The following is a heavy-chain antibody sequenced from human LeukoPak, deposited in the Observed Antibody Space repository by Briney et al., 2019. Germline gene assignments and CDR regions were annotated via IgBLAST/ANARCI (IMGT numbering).Heavy chain of an antibody. V-gene: IGHV4-59*08. D-gene: IGHD2-8*01. CDR2: IHYSGNS. Sequence: SETLSLTCTVSGASINSNFWSWLRQSPGKGLEWIGNIHYSGNSNYNPSLKSRVTISIDTSRKQFFLKLSSVTAADTAVYYCVLAPNSNWFDFWGQGTQVTVSS. CDR1: GASINSNF. J-gene: IGHJ5*01. CDR3: VLAPNSNWFDF.